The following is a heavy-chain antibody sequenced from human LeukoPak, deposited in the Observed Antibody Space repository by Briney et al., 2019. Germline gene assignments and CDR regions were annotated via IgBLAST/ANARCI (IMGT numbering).Heavy chain of an antibody. Sequence: SETLSLTCTVSGGSISSYYWSWTRQPPGKGLEWIGYIYYSGSTNYNPSLKSRVTISVDTSKNQFSLKLSSVTAADTAVYYCARGRYDSDYWGQGTLVTVSS. V-gene: IGHV4-59*01. CDR2: IYYSGST. CDR1: GGSISSYY. J-gene: IGHJ4*02. CDR3: ARGRYDSDY. D-gene: IGHD3-22*01.